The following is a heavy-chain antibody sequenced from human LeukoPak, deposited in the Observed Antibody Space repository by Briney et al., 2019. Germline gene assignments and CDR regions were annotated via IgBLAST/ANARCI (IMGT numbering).Heavy chain of an antibody. CDR2: INWNSGSI. V-gene: IGHV3-9*01. Sequence: GGSLRLSCAASGLTFDDYAMHWVRQSPGKDLEWVSGINWNSGSIGYADSVKGRFTISRDNAKNSLYLQMNSLRAEDTAVYFCARDQSPYYWGQGTLVTVSS. CDR3: ARDQSPYY. J-gene: IGHJ4*02. CDR1: GLTFDDYA.